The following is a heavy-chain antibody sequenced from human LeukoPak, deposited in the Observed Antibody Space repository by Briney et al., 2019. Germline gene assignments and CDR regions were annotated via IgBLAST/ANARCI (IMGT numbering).Heavy chain of an antibody. V-gene: IGHV4-34*01. D-gene: IGHD5-12*01. CDR3: ARARRGYVRLDY. J-gene: IGHJ4*02. Sequence: PETPSVTREVSGGSFSGYYWTWIGESPRKGLEWIGEIYHSGSINYNPSLLPRVSMSVDTSKNQFSLSLPAVTDADTALYYCARARRGYVRLDYWGQGTLVTVSS. CDR1: GGSFSGYY. CDR2: IYHSGSI.